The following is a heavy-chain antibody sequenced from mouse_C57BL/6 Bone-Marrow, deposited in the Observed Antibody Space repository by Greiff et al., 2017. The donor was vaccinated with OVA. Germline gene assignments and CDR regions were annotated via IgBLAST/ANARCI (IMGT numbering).Heavy chain of an antibody. V-gene: IGHV1-20*01. CDR2: INPYNGDT. CDR3: ARGITTVVATNWYFDV. J-gene: IGHJ1*03. D-gene: IGHD1-1*01. CDR1: GYSFTGYF. Sequence: DVKLQESGPELVKPGDSVKISCKASGYSFTGYFMNWVMQSHGKSLEWIGRINPYNGDTFYNQKFKGKATLTVDKSSSTAHMELRSLTSEDSAVYYCARGITTVVATNWYFDVWGTGTTVTVSS.